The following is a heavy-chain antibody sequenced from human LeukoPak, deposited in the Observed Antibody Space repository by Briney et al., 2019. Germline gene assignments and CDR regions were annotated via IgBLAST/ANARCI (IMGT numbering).Heavy chain of an antibody. J-gene: IGHJ6*03. V-gene: IGHV1-69*05. Sequence: ASVKVSCKASGGTFSSYAISWVRQAPGRGLEWMGGIIPIFGTANYAQKFQGRVTITTDESTSTAYMELSSLRSEDTAVYYCARAGFVVPAAISYMDVWGKGTTVTVSS. CDR3: ARAGFVVPAAISYMDV. D-gene: IGHD2-2*01. CDR1: GGTFSSYA. CDR2: IIPIFGTA.